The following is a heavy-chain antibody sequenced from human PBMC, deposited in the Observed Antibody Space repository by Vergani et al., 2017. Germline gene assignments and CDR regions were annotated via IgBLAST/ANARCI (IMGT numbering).Heavy chain of an antibody. J-gene: IGHJ3*02. V-gene: IGHV1-2*02. Sequence: QVQLVQSGAEVKKPGASVKVSCKASGYTFTGYYMHWVRQAPGQGLEWMGWINPNSGGTNYAQKFQGRVTMTRDTSISTAYMELSRLRSDDTAVYYGAREGSDYYDSSGYYVLGSFDIWGQGTMVTVSS. CDR1: GYTFTGYY. D-gene: IGHD3-22*01. CDR3: AREGSDYYDSSGYYVLGSFDI. CDR2: INPNSGGT.